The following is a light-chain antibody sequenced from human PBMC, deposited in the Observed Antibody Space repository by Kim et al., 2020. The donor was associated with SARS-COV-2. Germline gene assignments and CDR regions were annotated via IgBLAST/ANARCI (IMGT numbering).Light chain of an antibody. V-gene: IGKV3-15*01. Sequence: SVSPRERATLSCRASQSISGNLAWYQQKPGQAPRLLIYGASSRATNIPARFSGSGSGTEFTLTISSLQSEDFAVYYCQQYNKWPRTFGPGTKLEI. CDR1: QSISGN. CDR2: GAS. CDR3: QQYNKWPRT. J-gene: IGKJ2*01.